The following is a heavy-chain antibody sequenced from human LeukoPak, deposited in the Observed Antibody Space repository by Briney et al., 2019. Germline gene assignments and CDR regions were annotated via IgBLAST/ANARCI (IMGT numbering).Heavy chain of an antibody. CDR2: VYTTGST. Sequence: ASETLSLTCSVSGDSISSATHYWSWIRQPAGKGLEWIGRVYTTGSTNYNPSLKSRVSISVDTSKNQFSLNVTSVTAADTAVYYCAREREIAVAGTAPFDYWGQGTLVTVSS. CDR1: GDSISSATHY. V-gene: IGHV4-61*02. CDR3: AREREIAVAGTAPFDY. D-gene: IGHD6-19*01. J-gene: IGHJ4*02.